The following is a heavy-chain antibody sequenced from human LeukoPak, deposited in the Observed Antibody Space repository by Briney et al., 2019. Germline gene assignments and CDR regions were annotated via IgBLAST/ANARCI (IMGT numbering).Heavy chain of an antibody. V-gene: IGHV3-23*01. D-gene: IGHD3-3*01. J-gene: IGHJ4*02. Sequence: GGSLRLSCAASGFTFSSYAMSWVRQAPGQGLEWVSAISGSGGSTYYADSVKGRFTISTDNSKNTLYLQMNSLRAEDPAVYYCAKDILRFLEWLSDYWGQGTLVTVSS. CDR3: AKDILRFLEWLSDY. CDR2: ISGSGGST. CDR1: GFTFSSYA.